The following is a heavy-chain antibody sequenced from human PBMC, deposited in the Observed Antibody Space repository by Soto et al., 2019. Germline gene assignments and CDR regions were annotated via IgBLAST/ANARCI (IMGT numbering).Heavy chain of an antibody. D-gene: IGHD6-19*01. CDR2: IYHSGTS. CDR3: ARDLGGWYWFDP. CDR1: GDSISSGGFS. J-gene: IGHJ5*02. V-gene: IGHV4-30-2*01. Sequence: SETLCLTCAVSGDSISSGGFSWSWIRQPPGKGLEWIGYIYHSGTSFYNPSLKSRVTISVDGSKNQFSLKLNSVTAADTAVYYCARDLGGWYWFDPWGQGTLVTVSS.